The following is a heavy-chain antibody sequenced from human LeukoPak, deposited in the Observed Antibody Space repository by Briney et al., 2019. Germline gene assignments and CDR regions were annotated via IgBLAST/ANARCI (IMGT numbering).Heavy chain of an antibody. D-gene: IGHD1/OR15-1a*01. J-gene: IGHJ5*02. CDR1: GYTFTNYW. V-gene: IGHV5-51*01. CDR3: ARLRLEHSFDP. CDR2: VYPGDSDT. Sequence: GESLKISCKGSGYTFTNYWIGWVRQMPGKGLEWMGIVYPGDSDTRYSPSFQGQVTISADKSISTAYLQWSSLKASDTAMYYCARLRLEHSFDPWGQGTLVTVSS.